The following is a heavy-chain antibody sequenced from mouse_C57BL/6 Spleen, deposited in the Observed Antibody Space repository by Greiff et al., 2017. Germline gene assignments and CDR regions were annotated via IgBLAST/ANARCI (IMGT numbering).Heavy chain of an antibody. CDR1: GYTFTSYW. CDR2: IYPGNSDT. V-gene: IGHV1-5*01. Sequence: VQLQQSGTVLARPGASVKMSCTTSGYTFTSYWMHWVKQRPGQGLEWIGAIYPGNSDTSYNQKFKGKAKLTAVTSASTAYLELSSLTNEDSAVDYCTRGGDYESPFADWGQGTLVTVSA. D-gene: IGHD2-4*01. CDR3: TRGGDYESPFAD. J-gene: IGHJ3*01.